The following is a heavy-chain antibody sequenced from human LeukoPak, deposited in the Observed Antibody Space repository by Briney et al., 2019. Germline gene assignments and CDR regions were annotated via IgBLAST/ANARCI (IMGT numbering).Heavy chain of an antibody. CDR1: GGSFSGYY. CDR3: ARVSGDSSDYYSSSPFDY. D-gene: IGHD3-22*01. V-gene: IGHV4-34*01. J-gene: IGHJ4*02. CDR2: INHSGST. Sequence: SETLSLTCAVYGGSFSGYYWSWIRQPPGKGLEWIGEINHSGSTNYNPSLKSRVTISVDTSKNQFSLKLSSVTAADTAVYYCARVSGDSSDYYSSSPFDYWGQGTLVTVSS.